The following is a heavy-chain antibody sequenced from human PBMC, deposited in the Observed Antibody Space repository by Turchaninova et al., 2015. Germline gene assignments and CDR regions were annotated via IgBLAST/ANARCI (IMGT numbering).Heavy chain of an antibody. CDR3: ARIVRGGYYFDY. CDR2: IDWDEYK. Sequence: QVTLKESGPALVKPTQTLTLTCTSAGFSPSTRGMRVSWIRQPPGKALEWLARIDWDEYKFYITSLKTKLTISKDTSKNQVVLTMTNMDPVDTATYYCARIVRGGYYFDYWGQGTLVTVSS. V-gene: IGHV2-70*04. D-gene: IGHD3-10*02. J-gene: IGHJ4*02. CDR1: GFSPSTRGMR.